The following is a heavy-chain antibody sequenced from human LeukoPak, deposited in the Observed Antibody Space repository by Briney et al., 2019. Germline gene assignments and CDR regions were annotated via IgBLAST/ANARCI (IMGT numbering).Heavy chain of an antibody. J-gene: IGHJ6*02. Sequence: GGSLRLSCAASGFTFSSYAMHWVRQAPGKGLEWVAVISYDGSNKYYADSVKGRFTISRDNSKNTLYLQMNSLRAEDTAVYYCARGSRRLDYYYYGMDVWGQGTTVTVSS. CDR3: ARGSRRLDYYYYGMDV. CDR1: GFTFSSYA. V-gene: IGHV3-30-3*01. D-gene: IGHD6-25*01. CDR2: ISYDGSNK.